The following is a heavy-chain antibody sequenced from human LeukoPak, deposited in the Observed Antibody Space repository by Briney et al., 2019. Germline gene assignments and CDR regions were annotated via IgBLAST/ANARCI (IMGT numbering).Heavy chain of an antibody. J-gene: IGHJ4*02. V-gene: IGHV4-30-2*01. Sequence: PSETLSLTCAVSGGSISSGGYSWSWIRQPPGKGLEWIGYIYHSGSTYYNPSLKSRVTISVDTSKNHFSLKLSSVTAADTAVYYCARGGRYFDWLLSDNGRFWFDYWGQGTLVTVSS. CDR2: IYHSGST. CDR1: GGSISSGGYS. CDR3: ARGGRYFDWLLSDNGRFWFDY. D-gene: IGHD3-9*01.